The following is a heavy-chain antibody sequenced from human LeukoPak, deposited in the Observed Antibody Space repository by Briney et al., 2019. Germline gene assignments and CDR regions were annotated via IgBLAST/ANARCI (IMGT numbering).Heavy chain of an antibody. V-gene: IGHV3-23*01. J-gene: IGHJ4*02. CDR1: GFTFSSYA. CDR3: AKGWNYYDSSGYHFDY. CDR2: ISGSGGST. D-gene: IGHD3-22*01. Sequence: PGQSLRLSCAASGFTFSSYAMSWVRQAPGKGLEWVSAISGSGGSTYYADSVKGRFTISRDNSKNTLYLQMNSLRAEDTAVYYCAKGWNYYDSSGYHFDYWGQGTLVTVSS.